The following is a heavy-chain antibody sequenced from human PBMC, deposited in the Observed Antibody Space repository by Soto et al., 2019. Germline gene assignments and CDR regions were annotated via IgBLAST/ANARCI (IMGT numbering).Heavy chain of an antibody. J-gene: IGHJ5*02. CDR2: INHDGTTT. CDR1: GFTFRPYW. V-gene: IGHV3-74*01. D-gene: IGHD3-10*01. Sequence: LVESGGGSVQPGGSLRLSCVGSGFTFRPYWMHWVRQRPGRGLEWVSLINHDGTTTIYADPGRGRFSISRDNDMSTVYLPMSSLTAEDTAMYYCVREVCVFDGCFSRGWFDPWGQGTLVTVSS. CDR3: VREVCVFDGCFSRGWFDP.